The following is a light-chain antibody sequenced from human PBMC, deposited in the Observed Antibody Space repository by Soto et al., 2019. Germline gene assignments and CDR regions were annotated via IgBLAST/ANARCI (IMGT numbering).Light chain of an antibody. CDR2: GNT. V-gene: IGLV1-40*01. CDR1: SSNIGAGYD. CDR3: QSYDNTLGVV. J-gene: IGLJ2*01. Sequence: QSVLTQPPSVSGAPGQRVTISCTGSSSNIGAGYDVHWYQHLPGKAPKLLIFGNTNRPSGVPDRFSGSKSGASASLAITGLQAEDEADYYCQSYDNTLGVVFGGGAKLTVL.